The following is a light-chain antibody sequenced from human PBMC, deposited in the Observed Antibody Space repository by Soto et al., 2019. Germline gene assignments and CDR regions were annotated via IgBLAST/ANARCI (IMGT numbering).Light chain of an antibody. CDR1: QSVSSY. CDR3: QHRRNWPLT. CDR2: DAS. J-gene: IGKJ4*01. Sequence: EIVLTQSPATLSLSPGERATLSCRASQSVSSYLGWYQQKPGQAPRLLIYDASNRATGIPARFSGSGSGTDFTLTISSLDPEDFAVYYCQHRRNWPLTFGGGTKVE. V-gene: IGKV3-11*01.